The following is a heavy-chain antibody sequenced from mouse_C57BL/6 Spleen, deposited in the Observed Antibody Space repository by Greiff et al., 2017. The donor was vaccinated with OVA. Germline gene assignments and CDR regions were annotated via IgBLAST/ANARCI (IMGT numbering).Heavy chain of an antibody. CDR1: GSTFTSYG. CDR3: ASGITTDAFDY. CDR2: IYPRSGNT. V-gene: IGHV1-81*01. J-gene: IGHJ2*01. D-gene: IGHD1-1*01. Sequence: VQLQQSGAELARPGASVTLSCKASGSTFTSYGISWVKQRTGQGLEWIGAIYPRSGNTYSNEQFKGKATLTADKSSSTAYMERRSLTSEDSAVYFCASGITTDAFDYWGQGTTLTVSS.